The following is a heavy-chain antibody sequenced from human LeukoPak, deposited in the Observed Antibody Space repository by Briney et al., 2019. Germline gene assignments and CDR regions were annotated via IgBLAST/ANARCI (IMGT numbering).Heavy chain of an antibody. Sequence: GGSLGLSCAASGFTFDDYGMSWVRQAPGKGLEWVSGINWNGGSTGYADSVKGRFTISRDNAKNSLYLQMNSLRAEDTALYYCARDSPDYGGNGIDYWGQGTLVTVSS. CDR3: ARDSPDYGGNGIDY. J-gene: IGHJ4*02. V-gene: IGHV3-20*04. CDR1: GFTFDDYG. D-gene: IGHD4-23*01. CDR2: INWNGGST.